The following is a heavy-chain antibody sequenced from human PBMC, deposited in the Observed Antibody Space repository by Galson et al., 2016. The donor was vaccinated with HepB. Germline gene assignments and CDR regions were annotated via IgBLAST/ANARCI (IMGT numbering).Heavy chain of an antibody. J-gene: IGHJ6*02. Sequence: QSGAEVKKPGESLNIPCKASGYTFTSYYWLAWVRQMPGKGLEWMGIVHPVDSDTRYSPSFQGQVTLSADKSTSTAYLQWSSLQASDTAIYYCARHNYMINQFYHGMDVWGQGTTVTVSS. CDR1: GYTFTSYYW. CDR2: VHPVDSDT. V-gene: IGHV5-51*01. CDR3: ARHNYMINQFYHGMDV. D-gene: IGHD3-16*01.